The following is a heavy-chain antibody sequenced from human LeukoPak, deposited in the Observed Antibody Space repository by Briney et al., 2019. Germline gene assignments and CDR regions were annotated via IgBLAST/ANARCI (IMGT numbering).Heavy chain of an antibody. V-gene: IGHV3-30-3*01. Sequence: PGRSLRLSCAASGFTFISYAMHWVRQAPGKGLEWVAVISYDGSNEYYADSVKGRFTISRDNSKDTLYLQMNSLRAEDTAVYYCARHYGPWGQETLVTVSS. J-gene: IGHJ5*02. CDR2: ISYDGSNE. CDR1: GFTFISYA. D-gene: IGHD3-16*01. CDR3: ARHYGP.